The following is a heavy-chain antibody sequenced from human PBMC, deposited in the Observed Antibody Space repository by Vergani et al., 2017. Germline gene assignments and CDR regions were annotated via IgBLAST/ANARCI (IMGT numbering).Heavy chain of an antibody. CDR2: IHTSGST. D-gene: IGHD2-15*01. CDR3: AIGSCLGGSCYKPLFDY. CDR1: GGSINSHNYY. V-gene: IGHV4-61*02. J-gene: IGHJ4*02. Sequence: QVQLQESGPGLVKPSQTLSLTCTVSGGSINSHNYYWSWIRQPAGKGLEWIGRIHTSGSTNYNPSLKSRVTMSEDTSTNQFSLNLTSVTAADTAVYFCAIGSCLGGSCYKPLFDYWVQGSLVTVSS.